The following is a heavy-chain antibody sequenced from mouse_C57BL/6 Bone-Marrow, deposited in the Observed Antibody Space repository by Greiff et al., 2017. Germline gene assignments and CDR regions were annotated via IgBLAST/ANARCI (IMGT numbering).Heavy chain of an antibody. V-gene: IGHV1-5*01. J-gene: IGHJ3*01. CDR1: GYTFTSYW. Sequence: VQLQQSGTVLARPGASAKMSCKTSGYTFTSYWMHWVKQRPGQGLEWIGAIYPGNSDTSYNQKFKGKAKLTAVTSASTAYMELSSLTNEDSAVYYCTRGGSSYDWFAYWGQGTLVTVSA. D-gene: IGHD1-1*01. CDR2: IYPGNSDT. CDR3: TRGGSSYDWFAY.